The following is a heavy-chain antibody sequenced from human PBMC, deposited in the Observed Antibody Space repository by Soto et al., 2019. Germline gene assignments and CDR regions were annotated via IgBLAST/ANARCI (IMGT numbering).Heavy chain of an antibody. J-gene: IGHJ6*03. CDR1: GGSISSYY. CDR2: IYYSGST. CDR3: ARQAYGSGSYPSGYYYYYMAV. D-gene: IGHD3-10*01. Sequence: SETLSLTCTVSGGSISSYYWSWIRQPPGKGLEWIGYIYYSGSTNYNPSLESRVTISVDTSKNQFSLKLSSVTAADTAVYYCARQAYGSGSYPSGYYYYYMAVWGKGTTVTVSS. V-gene: IGHV4-59*08.